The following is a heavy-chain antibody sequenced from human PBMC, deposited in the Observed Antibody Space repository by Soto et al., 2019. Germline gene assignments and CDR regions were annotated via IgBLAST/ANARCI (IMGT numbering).Heavy chain of an antibody. CDR2: IWYDGTYK. CDR3: ARASGAPGAFDY. CDR1: GFTFSNYG. J-gene: IGHJ4*02. V-gene: IGHV3-33*01. Sequence: QVQLVESGGGVVQPGRSLRFSCAASGFTFSNYGMHWVHQAPGKGLEWVAVIWYDGTYKYYADSVKGRFTISRDNSKNTLYLQMNSLRVEDTAVYYCARASGAPGAFDYWGQGTLVTVSS. D-gene: IGHD1-26*01.